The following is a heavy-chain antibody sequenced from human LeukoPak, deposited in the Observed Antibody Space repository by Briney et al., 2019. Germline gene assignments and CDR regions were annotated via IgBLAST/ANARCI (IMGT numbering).Heavy chain of an antibody. CDR2: ISYTGST. CDR3: ASSYYDYVWGTYRPPDY. J-gene: IGHJ4*02. D-gene: IGHD3-16*02. Sequence: SETLSLTCTVSGDSISSGGYYWSWIRQHPGKGLEWIGYISYTGSTSYNPSLKSRLTISLDTSKDQFSLKLNSVTAADTAVYYCASSYYDYVWGTYRPPDYWSQGTLVTVSS. V-gene: IGHV4-31*03. CDR1: GDSISSGGYY.